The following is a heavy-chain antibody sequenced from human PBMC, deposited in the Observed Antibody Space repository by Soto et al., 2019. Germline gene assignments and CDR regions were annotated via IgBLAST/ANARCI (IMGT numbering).Heavy chain of an antibody. CDR1: GGTFSSYT. CDR3: ARIRGYSGYAREYYFDS. V-gene: IGHV1-69*02. Sequence: QVQLVQSGAEVKKPGSSVKVSCKASGGTFSSYTISWVRQAPGQGLEWMGRIIPILGIANYAQKFQGRVTITADKSTSRACMEVSSLRSEDTAVYYWARIRGYSGYAREYYFDSWGQGTLVTVSS. D-gene: IGHD5-12*01. J-gene: IGHJ4*02. CDR2: IIPILGIA.